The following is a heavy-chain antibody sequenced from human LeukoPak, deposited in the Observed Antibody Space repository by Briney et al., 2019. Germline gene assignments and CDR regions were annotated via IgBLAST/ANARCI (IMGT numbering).Heavy chain of an antibody. Sequence: SETLSLTCNVSNGFTSSYYWSWIRQPPGKGLEWIGFVSYSGGTDYNPSLKSRVTISVDTSKNQFSLKLSSVTAADTAVYYCARGLIAAPDYWGQGTLVTVSS. CDR1: NGFTSSYY. V-gene: IGHV4-59*01. CDR3: ARGLIAAPDY. D-gene: IGHD6-13*01. CDR2: VSYSGGT. J-gene: IGHJ4*02.